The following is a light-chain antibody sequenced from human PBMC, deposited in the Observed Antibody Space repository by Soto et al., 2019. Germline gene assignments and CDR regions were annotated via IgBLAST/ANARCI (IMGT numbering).Light chain of an antibody. V-gene: IGKV1-5*03. CDR1: QSISSW. CDR2: KAS. Sequence: DIQMTQSPSTLSASVGDRVTITCRASQSISSWLAWYPQKPGKAPKLLIYKASSLESGVPSMFSGSGSGTAFTLTISSLQPDDVATYACQQYNSLWTFGQGTKVEI. CDR3: QQYNSLWT. J-gene: IGKJ1*01.